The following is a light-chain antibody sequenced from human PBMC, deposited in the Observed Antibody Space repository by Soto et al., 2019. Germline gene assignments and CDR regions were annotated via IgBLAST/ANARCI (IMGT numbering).Light chain of an antibody. Sequence: QSVLTQPASVSGSPGQSITISCSGTNSDVGGYNLVSWYQQHTAKAPKLLIYEGTQRPSGVSSRFSGSKSGNTASLTISGLQAEDEADYYCCSYASSSSYVFGTGTKVTVL. J-gene: IGLJ1*01. CDR1: NSDVGGYNL. CDR2: EGT. CDR3: CSYASSSSYV. V-gene: IGLV2-23*01.